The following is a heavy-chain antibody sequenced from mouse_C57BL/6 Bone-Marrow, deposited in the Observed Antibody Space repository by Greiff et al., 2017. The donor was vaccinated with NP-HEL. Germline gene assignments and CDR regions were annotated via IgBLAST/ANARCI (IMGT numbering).Heavy chain of an antibody. J-gene: IGHJ2*01. Sequence: EVQLVESGGDLVKPGGSLKLSCAASGFTFSSYGMSWVRQTPDKRLEWVATISSGGSYTYYPDSVKGRFTISRDNAKNTLYLQMSSLKSEDTAMYYCARRRPLTFYFDYWGQGTTLTVSS. CDR1: GFTFSSYG. CDR2: ISSGGSYT. D-gene: IGHD4-1*01. CDR3: ARRRPLTFYFDY. V-gene: IGHV5-6*01.